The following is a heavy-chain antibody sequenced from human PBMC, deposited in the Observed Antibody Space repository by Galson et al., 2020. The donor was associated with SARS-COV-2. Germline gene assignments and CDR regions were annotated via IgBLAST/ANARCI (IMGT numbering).Heavy chain of an antibody. D-gene: IGHD1-1*01. J-gene: IGHJ4*02. CDR3: ARERSPNYYFDY. Sequence: SETLSLTCTVSGGSINSDDSSWSWIRLPPGKGLEWIGYVYRSGTTYYNPSLSSRVTISADMSKNQFSLRLNSVTAADTAVYYCARERSPNYYFDYWGQGSLVTVSS. V-gene: IGHV4-30-2*01. CDR2: VYRSGTT. CDR1: GGSINSDDSS.